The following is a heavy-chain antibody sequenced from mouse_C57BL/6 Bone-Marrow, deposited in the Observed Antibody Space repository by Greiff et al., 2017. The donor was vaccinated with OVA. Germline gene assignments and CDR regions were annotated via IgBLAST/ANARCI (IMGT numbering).Heavy chain of an antibody. D-gene: IGHD2-3*01. Sequence: VKLVESGAELARPGASVKMSCKASGYTFTSYTMHWVKQRPGQGLEWIGYINPSSGYTKYNQKFKDKATLTADKSSSTAYMQLSSLTSEDSAVYYCARVYDPAWFAYWGQGTLVTVSA. J-gene: IGHJ3*01. CDR3: ARVYDPAWFAY. CDR1: GYTFTSYT. V-gene: IGHV1-4*01. CDR2: INPSSGYT.